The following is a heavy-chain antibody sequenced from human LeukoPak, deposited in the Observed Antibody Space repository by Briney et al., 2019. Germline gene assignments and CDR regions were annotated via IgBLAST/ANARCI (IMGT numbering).Heavy chain of an antibody. Sequence: SETLSLTCTVSGVSIRSTYFWGWVRQPPGKGLEWIGSISYSGSPSYYNPSLKSRVTISVDTSKNQFSLKLSSVTAADTAVYYCARDHHILQMVSAIPDAFDIWGQGTMVTVFS. V-gene: IGHV4-39*01. CDR1: GVSIRSTYF. D-gene: IGHD2-8*01. CDR2: ISYSGSPS. J-gene: IGHJ3*02. CDR3: ARDHHILQMVSAIPDAFDI.